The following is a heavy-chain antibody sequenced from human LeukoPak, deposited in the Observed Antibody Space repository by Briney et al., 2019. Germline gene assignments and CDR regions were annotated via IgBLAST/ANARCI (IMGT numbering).Heavy chain of an antibody. J-gene: IGHJ5*01. V-gene: IGHV3-23*01. CDR1: GFSLDMYA. Sequence: GGSLRLSCVASGFSLDMYAMSSVRQAPGKGLEWVPAISRSGREINYTASVEGRSTISRDNSKNTLYLQMSSLRVEDTAVYYYAKDLYQYTTSWFDSGGQGTLVTVSS. D-gene: IGHD2-2*02. CDR3: AKDLYQYTTSWFDS. CDR2: ISRSGREI.